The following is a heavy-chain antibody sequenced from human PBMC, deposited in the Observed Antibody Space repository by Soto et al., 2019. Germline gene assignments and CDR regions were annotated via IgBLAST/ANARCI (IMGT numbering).Heavy chain of an antibody. V-gene: IGHV4-34*01. CDR2: INHSGST. CDR3: ARKYSSGWYHFDY. CDR1: GESFSGYY. J-gene: IGHJ4*02. D-gene: IGHD6-19*01. Sequence: QVQLQQWGAGLLKPSETLSLTCAVYGESFSGYYWSWIRQPPGKGLEWIGEINHSGSTNYNPSLKSRVTISVDQSKNQFSLKLSSVTAADTAVYYCARKYSSGWYHFDYWGQGTLVTVSS.